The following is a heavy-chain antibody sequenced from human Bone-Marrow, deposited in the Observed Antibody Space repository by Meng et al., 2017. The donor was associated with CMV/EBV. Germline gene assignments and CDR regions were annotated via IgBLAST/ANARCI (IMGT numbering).Heavy chain of an antibody. J-gene: IGHJ4*02. CDR3: ARVFGSGTPLDY. CDR1: GYSFTSYH. CDR2: IHPRGGST. D-gene: IGHD3-10*01. V-gene: IGHV1-46*01. Sequence: VSCRASGYSFTSYHIHWVRQAPGQGLEWMGMIHPRGGSTGYEQKFQGRVTVTSGTSMSTVFMELSSLRSEDTAVYYCARVFGSGTPLDYWGQGTLVTV.